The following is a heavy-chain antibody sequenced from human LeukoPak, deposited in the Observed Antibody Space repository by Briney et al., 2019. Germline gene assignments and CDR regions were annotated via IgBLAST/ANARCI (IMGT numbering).Heavy chain of an antibody. CDR1: GFTFSDYY. CDR3: ARGYSSGYYGFDY. J-gene: IGHJ4*02. V-gene: IGHV3-72*01. CDR2: SRSKAHTYTT. D-gene: IGHD6-19*01. Sequence: PGGSLRLSCAASGFTFSDYYMDWVRQAPGKGLEWVGRSRSKAHTYTTEYAASVNSRFTISRDDSKNSLYLQMNSLKTEDTAVYYCARGYSSGYYGFDYWGQGTLVTVSS.